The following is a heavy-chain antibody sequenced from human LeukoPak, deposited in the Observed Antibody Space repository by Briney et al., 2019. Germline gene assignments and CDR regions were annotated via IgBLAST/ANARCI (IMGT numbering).Heavy chain of an antibody. D-gene: IGHD2-15*01. CDR1: GFTFSGYE. V-gene: IGHV3-48*03. J-gene: IGHJ4*02. Sequence: QTGGSLRLSCAASGFTFSGYEMNWVRQAPGKGLEWVSHISTSGLAIHYSDSVKGRFTISRDNAKNSLYLQMDSLRVEDTAVYYCVRDVVPAHTVFDYWGQGTLVIVSS. CDR2: ISTSGLAI. CDR3: VRDVVPAHTVFDY.